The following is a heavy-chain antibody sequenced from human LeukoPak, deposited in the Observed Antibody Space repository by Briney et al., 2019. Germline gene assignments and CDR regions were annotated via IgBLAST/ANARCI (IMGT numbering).Heavy chain of an antibody. CDR2: IYYSGST. Sequence: SETLSLTCTVSGGSISSYYWSWIRQPPGKGLEWLGYIYYSGSTNYNPSLKSRVTISVDTSKNQFSLKLNSVTAADTAVYYCARSGSYHNNFDYWGQGTLVTVSS. CDR1: GGSISSYY. V-gene: IGHV4-59*01. D-gene: IGHD1-26*01. CDR3: ARSGSYHNNFDY. J-gene: IGHJ4*02.